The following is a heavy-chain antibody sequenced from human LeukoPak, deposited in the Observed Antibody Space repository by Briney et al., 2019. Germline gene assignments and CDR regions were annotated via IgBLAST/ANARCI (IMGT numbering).Heavy chain of an antibody. V-gene: IGHV3-64*01. CDR3: ARGFDYSNPPFDY. J-gene: IGHJ4*02. Sequence: GGSLRLSCAASGFTFSSYAMHWVRQAPGKGLEYVSAISSNGGSTYYANSVKGRFTISRDNSKNTLYLQMGSLRAEDMAVYYCARGFDYSNPPFDYWGQGTLVTVSS. D-gene: IGHD4-11*01. CDR2: ISSNGGST. CDR1: GFTFSSYA.